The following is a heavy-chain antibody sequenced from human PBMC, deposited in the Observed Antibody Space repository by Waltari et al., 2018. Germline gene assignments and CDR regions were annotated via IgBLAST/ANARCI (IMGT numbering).Heavy chain of an antibody. D-gene: IGHD5-12*01. CDR3: ARCGYGLPYYYYYMDV. CDR1: GYTLTELS. J-gene: IGHJ6*03. CDR2: IIPIFGTA. V-gene: IGHV1-69*05. Sequence: QVQLVQSGAEVKKPGASVKVSCKVSGYTLTELSMHWVRQAPGQGLEWMGGIIPIFGTANYAQKFQGRVTITTDESTSTAYMELSSLRSEDTAVYYCARCGYGLPYYYYYMDVWGKGTTVTVSS.